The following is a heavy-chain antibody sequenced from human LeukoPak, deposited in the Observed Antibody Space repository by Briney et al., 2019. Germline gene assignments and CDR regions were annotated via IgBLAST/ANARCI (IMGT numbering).Heavy chain of an antibody. V-gene: IGHV1-18*01. CDR3: ARHDYNKWFDP. CDR1: GYTFTSHG. Sequence: ASVKVSCKASGYTFTSHGISWVRQAPGQGLEWMGWISAYNGNTNYVQKLQGRVTMTTDTSTSTAYMELRSLRSDDTAVYYCARHDYNKWFDPFVRGTLVTGSS. D-gene: IGHD4-11*01. CDR2: ISAYNGNT. J-gene: IGHJ5*02.